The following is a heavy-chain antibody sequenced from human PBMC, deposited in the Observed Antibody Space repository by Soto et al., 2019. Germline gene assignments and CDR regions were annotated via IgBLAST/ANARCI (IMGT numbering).Heavy chain of an antibody. D-gene: IGHD3-9*01. J-gene: IGHJ6*03. Sequence: PSETLSLTCTVSGGSISSSSYYWGWIRQPPGKGLEWIGSIYYSGSTYYNPSLKSRVTISVDTSKNQFSLKLSSVTAADTAVYYCARERNDVFPPWDYYYYMDVWGKGTTVTVSS. CDR1: GGSISSSSYY. V-gene: IGHV4-39*02. CDR3: ARERNDVFPPWDYYYYMDV. CDR2: IYYSGST.